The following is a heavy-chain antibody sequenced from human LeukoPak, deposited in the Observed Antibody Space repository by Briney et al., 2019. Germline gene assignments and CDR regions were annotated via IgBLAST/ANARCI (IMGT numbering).Heavy chain of an antibody. CDR1: GFTFSDHY. V-gene: IGHV3-11*04. Sequence: GGSLRLSCAASGFTFSDHYMSWIRQSPGKGLEYISYISSTGKTIYYADSVQGRFTISRDNAKNSLFLQMNSLRAEDTAVYYCARDQSMDGWFGESLTDYWGQGTLVTVSS. CDR3: ARDQSMDGWFGESLTDY. D-gene: IGHD3-10*01. J-gene: IGHJ4*02. CDR2: ISSTGKTI.